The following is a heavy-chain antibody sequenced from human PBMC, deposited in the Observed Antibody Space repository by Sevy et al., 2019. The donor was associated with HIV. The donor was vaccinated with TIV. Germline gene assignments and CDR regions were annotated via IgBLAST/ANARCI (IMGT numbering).Heavy chain of an antibody. CDR3: TTGDWNDVSLFDY. Sequence: GGSLRLSCAASGFTFSSYSMNWVRQAPGKGLEWVGRIKSKTDGGTTDYAAPVKGRFTISRDDSKNTLYLQMNSLKTEDTAVYYCTTGDWNDVSLFDYWGQGTLVTVSS. V-gene: IGHV3-15*07. J-gene: IGHJ4*02. D-gene: IGHD1-1*01. CDR2: IKSKTDGGTT. CDR1: GFTFSSYS.